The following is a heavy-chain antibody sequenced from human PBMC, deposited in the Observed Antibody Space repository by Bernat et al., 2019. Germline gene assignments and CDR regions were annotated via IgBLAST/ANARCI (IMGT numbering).Heavy chain of an antibody. CDR2: IKQDGSEK. CDR1: GFTFSSYW. V-gene: IGHV3-7*01. J-gene: IGHJ4*02. Sequence: EVQLVESGGGLVQPGGSLRLSCAASGFTFSSYWMSWVRQAPGKGLEWVANIKQDGSEKYYVDSVKGRFTISRDNAKNSLYLQMNSLRAEDTAVYYCARAVVRYFDWLREDYFDYWGQGTLVTVSS. D-gene: IGHD3-9*01. CDR3: ARAVVRYFDWLREDYFDY.